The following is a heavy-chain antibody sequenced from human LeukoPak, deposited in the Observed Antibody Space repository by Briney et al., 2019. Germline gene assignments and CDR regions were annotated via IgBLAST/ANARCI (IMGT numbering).Heavy chain of an antibody. CDR1: GGSISSGGYY. Sequence: SETLSLTCTVSGGSISSGGYYWSWIRQHPGKGLEWIGYIYYSGSTYYNPSLKSRVTISVDTSRNQFSLKLSSVTAADTAVYYCVRESGYGYYDFWSGYYVDYWGQGTLVTVSS. J-gene: IGHJ4*02. V-gene: IGHV4-31*03. CDR2: IYYSGST. CDR3: VRESGYGYYDFWSGYYVDY. D-gene: IGHD3-3*01.